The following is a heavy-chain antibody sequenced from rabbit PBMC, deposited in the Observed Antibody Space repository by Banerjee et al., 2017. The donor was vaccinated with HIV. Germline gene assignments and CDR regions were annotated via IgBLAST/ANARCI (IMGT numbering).Heavy chain of an antibody. Sequence: QEQLEESGGDLVKPEGSLTITCTASGFSFSSSYYMCWVRQAPGKGLEWIGCVHTGDGNTYYASWAKGRFTISKTSSTTVTLQMTSLTAADTATYFCARSYASVTDYGAFGLWGPGTLVTVS. V-gene: IGHV1S45*01. J-gene: IGHJ4*01. CDR3: ARSYASVTDYGAFGL. CDR1: GFSFSSSYY. D-gene: IGHD2-1*01. CDR2: VHTGDGNT.